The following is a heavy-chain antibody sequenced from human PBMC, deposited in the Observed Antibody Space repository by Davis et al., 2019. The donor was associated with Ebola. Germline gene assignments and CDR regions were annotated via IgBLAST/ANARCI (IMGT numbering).Heavy chain of an antibody. CDR1: GFTFSSYG. V-gene: IGHV3-7*03. J-gene: IGHJ4*02. D-gene: IGHD3-16*01. CDR3: ATVRYDLGQAY. CDR2: IKGDGSEK. Sequence: PGGSLRLSCAASGFTFSSYGMHWVRQAPGKGLEWVANIKGDGSEKNYVDSVKGRFTISRDNAKNSLYLQMNSLRADDTAVYFCATVRYDLGQAYWGQGTLVTVSP.